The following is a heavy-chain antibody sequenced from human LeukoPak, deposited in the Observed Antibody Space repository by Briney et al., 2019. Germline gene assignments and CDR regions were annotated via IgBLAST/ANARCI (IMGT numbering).Heavy chain of an antibody. Sequence: GGSLRLSCAASGFTFSIYGMDWVRQAPGKGLEWVAFIWFDGSNKYYADSVKGRFTISRDNSKNTLYLQMNSLRVEDTAVYYCASRGITGATSYNYFDPWGQGTLVTVSS. CDR3: ASRGITGATSYNYFDP. CDR2: IWFDGSNK. J-gene: IGHJ5*02. CDR1: GFTFSIYG. D-gene: IGHD1-7*01. V-gene: IGHV3-30*02.